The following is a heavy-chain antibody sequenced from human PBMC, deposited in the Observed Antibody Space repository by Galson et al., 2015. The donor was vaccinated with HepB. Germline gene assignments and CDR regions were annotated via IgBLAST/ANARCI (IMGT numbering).Heavy chain of an antibody. V-gene: IGHV1-18*04. CDR2: ISSYGGNT. D-gene: IGHD4/OR15-4a*01. CDR3: ARDRDYRSDY. J-gene: IGHJ4*02. Sequence: SVKVSCKASGYTFTSNGISWVRQTPRQGLEWLGWISSYGGNTKYAQKYQGRITLTRDTSTSTAYLELRSLRSDDTAAYYCARDRDYRSDYWGQGTLVTVSS. CDR1: GYTFTSNG.